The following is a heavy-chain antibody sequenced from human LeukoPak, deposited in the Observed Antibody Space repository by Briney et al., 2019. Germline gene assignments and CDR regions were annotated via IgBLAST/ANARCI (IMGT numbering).Heavy chain of an antibody. CDR3: ARESADYVRRSFSDY. D-gene: IGHD3-16*01. Sequence: PSETLSLTCADSVGSMTDDYSSCIRQPPGKGLQWIAYINDNGHSSYNPSLESRVTISVDTSKNHFSLRLRSVTAADTAVYYCARESADYVRRSFSDYRGQGILVTDCS. CDR1: VGSMTDDY. V-gene: IGHV4-59*12. CDR2: INDNGHS. J-gene: IGHJ4*02.